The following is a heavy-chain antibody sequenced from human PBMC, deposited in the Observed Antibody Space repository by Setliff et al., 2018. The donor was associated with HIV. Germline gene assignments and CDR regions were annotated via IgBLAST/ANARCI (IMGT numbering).Heavy chain of an antibody. J-gene: IGHJ3*02. CDR3: ARAGIYYDSSGYAFDI. CDR2: ISGYNGQT. V-gene: IGHV1-18*01. Sequence: ASVKVSCKASGYNFDSFAVIWVRQAPGQGLEWMGWISGYNGQTKDAQKFQGRVTMTRDTSISTAYMELSRLRSDDTAVYYCARAGIYYDSSGYAFDIWGQGTMVTVSS. CDR1: GYNFDSFA. D-gene: IGHD3-22*01.